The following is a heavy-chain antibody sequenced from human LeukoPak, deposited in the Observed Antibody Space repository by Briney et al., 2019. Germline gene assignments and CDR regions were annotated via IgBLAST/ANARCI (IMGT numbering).Heavy chain of an antibody. J-gene: IGHJ4*02. Sequence: ASVKVSCKASGYTFTNYGVSWVRQAPGQGLEWMGWITTFNDNTNYAQNLQGRVTMTTDTSTSTAYMELRSLRSDDTAVYYCARDYPKDYYDSSGYLDYWGQGTLVTVSS. CDR2: ITTFNDNT. V-gene: IGHV1-18*01. D-gene: IGHD3-22*01. CDR3: ARDYPKDYYDSSGYLDY. CDR1: GYTFTNYG.